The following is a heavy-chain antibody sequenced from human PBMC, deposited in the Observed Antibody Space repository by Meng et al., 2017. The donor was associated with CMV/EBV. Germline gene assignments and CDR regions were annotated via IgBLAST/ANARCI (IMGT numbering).Heavy chain of an antibody. D-gene: IGHD5-24*01. CDR3: ARVKMATSSRGYFDY. J-gene: IGHJ4*02. V-gene: IGHV3-21*01. Sequence: GGSLRLSCAASGFTFSSYSMNRVRQAPGKGLEWVSSISSSSSYIYYADSVKGRFTISRDNAKNSLYLQMNSLRAEDTAVYYCARVKMATSSRGYFDYWGQGTLVTVSP. CDR1: GFTFSSYS. CDR2: ISSSSSYI.